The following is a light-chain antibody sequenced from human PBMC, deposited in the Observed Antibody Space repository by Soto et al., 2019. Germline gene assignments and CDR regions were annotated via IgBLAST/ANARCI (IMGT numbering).Light chain of an antibody. Sequence: QSVLTQPPSVSEAPGQRVTISCTGSSSNIGACYEADWYQQDPGTAPKLLIYENNNRPSGVPDRFSGSKSGTSASLAITGLQAAEEAEYYCHSYDTSMSGYVFGTGTKLTVL. CDR2: ENN. CDR1: SSNIGACYE. V-gene: IGLV1-40*01. J-gene: IGLJ1*01. CDR3: HSYDTSMSGYV.